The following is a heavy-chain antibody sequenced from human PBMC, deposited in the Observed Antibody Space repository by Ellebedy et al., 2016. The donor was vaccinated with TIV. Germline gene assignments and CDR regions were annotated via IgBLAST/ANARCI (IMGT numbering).Heavy chain of an antibody. V-gene: IGHV3-11*01. CDR1: GFNFSDYY. CDR2: ISGGGSSM. J-gene: IGHJ4*02. D-gene: IGHD3-16*01. CDR3: AREDGGYAFDN. Sequence: PGGSLRLSCAASGFNFSDYYMSWIRQAPGKGLEWVSYISGGGSSMYYVDSVKGRFTISRDNAKNSVFLQMNSLRDEDTAVHYCAREDGGYAFDNWGQGTLVTVSS.